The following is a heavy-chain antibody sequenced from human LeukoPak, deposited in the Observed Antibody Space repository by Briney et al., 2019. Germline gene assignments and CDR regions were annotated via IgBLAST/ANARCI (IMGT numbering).Heavy chain of an antibody. CDR2: ISAYNGNT. V-gene: IGHV1-18*01. J-gene: IGHJ4*02. CDR1: GYTFTSYG. D-gene: IGHD5-12*01. CDR3: ARVRKEWLRFLYYYFDY. Sequence: ASVKVSCKASGYTFTSYGISWVRQAPGQGFEWMGWISAYNGNTNYAQKLQGRVTMTTDTSTSTAYMELRSLRSDDTAVYYCARVRKEWLRFLYYYFDYWGQGTLVTVSS.